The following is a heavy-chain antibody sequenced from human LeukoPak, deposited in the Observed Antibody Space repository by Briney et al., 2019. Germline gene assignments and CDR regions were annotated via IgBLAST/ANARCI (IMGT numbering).Heavy chain of an antibody. CDR2: IWYDGSNK. V-gene: IGHV3-33*01. Sequence: GRSLRLSCAASGFTFSSYGMHWVRQAPGKGLEWVAVIWYDGSNKYYADSVKGRFTISRDNSKNTLYLQMNSLRAEDTAVYYCARAHVLRFLEWLLGSAFDIWGQGTMVTVSS. CDR3: ARAHVLRFLEWLLGSAFDI. CDR1: GFTFSSYG. J-gene: IGHJ3*02. D-gene: IGHD3-3*01.